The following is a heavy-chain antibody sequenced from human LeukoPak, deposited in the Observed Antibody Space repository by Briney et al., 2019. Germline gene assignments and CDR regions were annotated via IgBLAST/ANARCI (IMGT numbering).Heavy chain of an antibody. CDR3: AREIAVPNWLDP. V-gene: IGHV4-4*07. J-gene: IGHJ5*02. CDR2: IYVDGST. Sequence: SETLSLTCTVSGGSMSGYYWGWIRQLAGKGLEWIGRIYVDGSTNYNPSLKSRVTMSVDASKNQFSLKLNSVTAADTAVYYCAREIAVPNWLDPWGQGTLVTVSS. D-gene: IGHD6-19*01. CDR1: GGSMSGYY.